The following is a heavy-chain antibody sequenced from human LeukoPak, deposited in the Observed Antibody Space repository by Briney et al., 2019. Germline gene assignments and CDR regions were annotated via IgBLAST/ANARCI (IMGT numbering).Heavy chain of an antibody. CDR2: ISSSGSTI. J-gene: IGHJ6*02. CDR1: GFTFSSYE. CDR3: ARTKYDFWSGYHGMDV. D-gene: IGHD3-3*01. V-gene: IGHV3-48*03. Sequence: TGGSLRLSCAASGFTFSSYEMNWVRQAPGKGLEWVSYISSSGSTIYYADSVKGRFTISRDNAKNSLYLQMNSLRAEDTAVYYCARTKYDFWSGYHGMDVWGQGTTVTVSS.